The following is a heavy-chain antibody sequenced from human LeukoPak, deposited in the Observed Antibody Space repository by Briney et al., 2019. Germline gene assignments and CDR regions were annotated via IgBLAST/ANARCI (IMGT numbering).Heavy chain of an antibody. J-gene: IGHJ4*02. CDR2: INPNSGGT. CDR1: GYTFTGYY. D-gene: IGHD3-3*01. CDR3: AVNYDFWSGYYTDLDY. Sequence: GASVKVSCKASGYTFTGYYMHWVRQAPGQGLEWMGWINPNSGGTNYAQKFQGRVTMTRDTSISTAYMELSRLRSDDTAVYYCAVNYDFWSGYYTDLDYWGQGTLVTVSS. V-gene: IGHV1-2*02.